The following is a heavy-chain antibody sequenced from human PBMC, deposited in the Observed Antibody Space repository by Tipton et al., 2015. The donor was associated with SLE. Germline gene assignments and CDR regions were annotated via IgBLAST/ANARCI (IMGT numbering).Heavy chain of an antibody. V-gene: IGHV4-59*11. CDR1: GGSIRTHY. CDR2: VYGTGNT. D-gene: IGHD2/OR15-2a*01. J-gene: IGHJ4*02. CDR3: ARDSTRWSF. Sequence: TLSLTCTVSGGSIRTHYWSWIRQPPGKGLEWIGYVYGTGNTDYNPSLKSRVTLSVDTSKNQFSLQLTSVTAADTAVYYCARDSTRWSFWGQGTLVTVSS.